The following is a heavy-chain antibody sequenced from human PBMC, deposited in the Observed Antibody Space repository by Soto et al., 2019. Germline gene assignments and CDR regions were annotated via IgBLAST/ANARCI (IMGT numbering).Heavy chain of an antibody. CDR1: GYTFTSYD. Sequence: ASVKVSCKASGYTFTSYDINWVPQATGQGLEWMGWMNPNSGNTGYAQKFQGRVTMTRNTSISTAYMELSSLRSEDTAVYYCARGRGWSIAVAWIYMDVWGKGTTVTVSS. CDR2: MNPNSGNT. D-gene: IGHD6-19*01. CDR3: ARGRGWSIAVAWIYMDV. V-gene: IGHV1-8*01. J-gene: IGHJ6*03.